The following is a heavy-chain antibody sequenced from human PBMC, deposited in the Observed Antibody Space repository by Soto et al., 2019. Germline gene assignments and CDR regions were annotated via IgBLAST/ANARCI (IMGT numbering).Heavy chain of an antibody. V-gene: IGHV1-18*01. Sequence: GASVKVSCKASGYTFTSYGISWVRQAPGQGLEWMGWISAYNGNTNYAQKLQGRVTMTTDTSTSTAYMELRSLRSDDTAVYYCAREYGVGSLYYYYYYGMDVWGQGTTVTVS. CDR2: ISAYNGNT. D-gene: IGHD3-3*01. J-gene: IGHJ6*02. CDR3: AREYGVGSLYYYYYYGMDV. CDR1: GYTFTSYG.